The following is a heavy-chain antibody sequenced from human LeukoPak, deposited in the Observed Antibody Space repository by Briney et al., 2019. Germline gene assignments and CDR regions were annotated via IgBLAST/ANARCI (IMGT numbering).Heavy chain of an antibody. CDR1: GFTFSSYS. CDR3: ARRGSARYSGGWFADY. D-gene: IGHD6-19*01. V-gene: IGHV3-48*01. J-gene: IGHJ4*02. Sequence: GGSLRLSCAASGFTFSSYSVNWVRQAPGKGLEWVSYVGTSSDTIYYADSVKGRFTISRDNAKNSLYLQMNSLRAEDTAVYYCARRGSARYSGGWFADYWGQGTLVTVSS. CDR2: VGTSSDTI.